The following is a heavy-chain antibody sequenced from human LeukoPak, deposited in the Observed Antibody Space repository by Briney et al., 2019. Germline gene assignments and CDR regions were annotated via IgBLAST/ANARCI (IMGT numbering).Heavy chain of an antibody. Sequence: SETLSLTCAVSGYSISSGYYWGWIRQPPGKGLEWIGSVYHSGSTYYIPSLKSRVTISVDMSKNQFSLKVTSVTAADTAVYYCARGISTTGHDYWGQGTLVTVSS. CDR2: VYHSGST. V-gene: IGHV4-38-2*01. J-gene: IGHJ4*02. CDR3: ARGISTTGHDY. D-gene: IGHD2/OR15-2a*01. CDR1: GYSISSGYY.